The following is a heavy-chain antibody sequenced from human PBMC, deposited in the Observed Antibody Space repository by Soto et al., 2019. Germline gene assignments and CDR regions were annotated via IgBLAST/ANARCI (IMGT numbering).Heavy chain of an antibody. Sequence: GGSLRLSCAASGFTFSDYYMSWIRQAPGKGLEWVSYISTSSGYTNYADSVKGRFTISRDNAKNSLYLQMNSLRAEATAVYYFARPPAAGSGFDLGAQGRVATVS. CDR1: GFTFSDYY. V-gene: IGHV3-11*06. D-gene: IGHD2-2*01. CDR3: ARPPAAGSGFDL. CDR2: ISTSSGYT. J-gene: IGHJ5*02.